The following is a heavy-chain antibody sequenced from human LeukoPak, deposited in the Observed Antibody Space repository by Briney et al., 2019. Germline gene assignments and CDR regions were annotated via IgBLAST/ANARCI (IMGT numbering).Heavy chain of an antibody. V-gene: IGHV3-30*02. CDR1: GFTFSSYG. Sequence: GGSLRLSCAASGFTFSSYGMHWVRQAPGKGLEWVAFIRYDGSNKNYADYVKGRFTISRDNAKNSVDLQMNSLRVEDTAVYYCARDHHSHLRDYWGQGTLVTVSS. D-gene: IGHD2-15*01. CDR2: IRYDGSNK. J-gene: IGHJ4*02. CDR3: ARDHHSHLRDY.